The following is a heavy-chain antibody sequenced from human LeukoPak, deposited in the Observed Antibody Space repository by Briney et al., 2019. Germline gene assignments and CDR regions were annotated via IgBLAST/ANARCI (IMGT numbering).Heavy chain of an antibody. V-gene: IGHV1-18*01. CDR2: ISAYNGNT. J-gene: IGHJ5*02. Sequence: GASVKVSCKASGYTFTSYGISWVRQAPGQGLEWMGWISAYNGNTNYAQKLQGRVTMTEDTSTDTAYMELSSLRSEDTAVYYCATVRWEPGNWFDPWGQGTLVTVSS. D-gene: IGHD1-26*01. CDR3: ATVRWEPGNWFDP. CDR1: GYTFTSYG.